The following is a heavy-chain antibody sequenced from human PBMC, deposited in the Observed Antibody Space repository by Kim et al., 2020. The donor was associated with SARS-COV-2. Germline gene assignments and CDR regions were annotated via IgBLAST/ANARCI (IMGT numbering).Heavy chain of an antibody. CDR2: INPSGGST. D-gene: IGHD2-15*01. CDR3: ARPGHGSYGNFDY. V-gene: IGHV1-46*01. J-gene: IGHJ4*02. CDR1: GYTFTSYY. Sequence: ASVKVSCKASGYTFTSYYMHWVRQAPGQGLEWRGIINPSGGSTRYAKKFQGRVTMTRDTSKSTVYMELSSLRSEDTAVYYCARPGHGSYGNFDYWGQGTLVTVSS.